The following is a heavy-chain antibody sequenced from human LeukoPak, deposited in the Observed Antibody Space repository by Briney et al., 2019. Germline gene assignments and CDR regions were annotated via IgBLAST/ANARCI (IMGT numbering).Heavy chain of an antibody. CDR1: AFIFSGHW. Sequence: PGGSLRLSCEGSAFIFSGHWMNWVRQTPGKGLEWVAVISYDGSNKYYADSVKGRFTISRDNSKNTLYLQMNSLRAEDTAVYHCARDREMATIKSPFDIWGQGTMVTVSS. CDR2: ISYDGSNK. CDR3: ARDREMATIKSPFDI. J-gene: IGHJ3*02. D-gene: IGHD5-24*01. V-gene: IGHV3-30*03.